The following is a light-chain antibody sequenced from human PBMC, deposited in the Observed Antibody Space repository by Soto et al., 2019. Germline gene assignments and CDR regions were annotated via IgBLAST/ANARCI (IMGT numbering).Light chain of an antibody. CDR2: STS. J-gene: IGKJ2*01. CDR3: RQYGSSPRA. CDR1: QSVGGTY. V-gene: IGKV3-20*01. Sequence: EIVYTQSPGTLSLSPGERVTLSCRASQSVGGTYLGWYQHKPRQAPRLLIYSTSSRATGIPDRFSGSGSGTDFTLTISRLEPEDFAVYYCRQYGSSPRAFGQGTKLEIK.